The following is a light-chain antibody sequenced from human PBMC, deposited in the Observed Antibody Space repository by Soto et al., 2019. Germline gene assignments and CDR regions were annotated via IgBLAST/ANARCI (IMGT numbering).Light chain of an antibody. CDR3: QQYYNWPRT. CDR1: QCVSSN. CDR2: GAS. J-gene: IGKJ1*01. V-gene: IGKV3-15*01. Sequence: EIVMSQSSATLSVSTGERAALSCRASQCVSSNLAWYQHKPGQAPRLLTYGASPRATGIPARFSGSGSGTEFTLTISSLQPEDCAVYYWQQYYNWPRTFGQGTKLDIK.